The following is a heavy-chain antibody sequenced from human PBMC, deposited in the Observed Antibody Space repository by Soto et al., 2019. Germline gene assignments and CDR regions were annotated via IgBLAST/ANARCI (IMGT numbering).Heavy chain of an antibody. D-gene: IGHD3-22*01. CDR3: ASHDSRGYYYDY. CDR2: ISYDGSNK. CDR1: GFTFSSYA. J-gene: IGHJ4*02. Sequence: QVQLVESGGGVVQPGRSLRLSCAASGFTFSSYAIHWVRQAPGKGLEWVAVISYDGSNKYYADSVKGRFTISRDNSKHTLYLQMNSLRAEDTAVYYWASHDSRGYYYDYWGQGTLVTVSS. V-gene: IGHV3-30-3*01.